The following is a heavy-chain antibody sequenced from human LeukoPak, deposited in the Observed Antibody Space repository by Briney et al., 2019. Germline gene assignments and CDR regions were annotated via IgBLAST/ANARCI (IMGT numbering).Heavy chain of an antibody. Sequence: PSETLSLTCAVYGGSFSGYYWSWIRQPPGKGLEWIGEINHSGGTNYNPSLKSRVTISVDTSKNQFSLKLSSVTAADTAVYYCARDSSGWLLIFDYWGQGTLVTVSS. D-gene: IGHD6-19*01. V-gene: IGHV4-34*01. J-gene: IGHJ4*02. CDR2: INHSGGT. CDR1: GGSFSGYY. CDR3: ARDSSGWLLIFDY.